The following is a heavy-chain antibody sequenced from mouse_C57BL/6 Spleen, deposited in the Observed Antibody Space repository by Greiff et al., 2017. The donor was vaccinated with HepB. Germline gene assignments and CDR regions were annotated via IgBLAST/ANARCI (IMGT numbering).Heavy chain of an antibody. CDR2: TFYSGIT. Sequence: EVQGVESGPSLVRPSQTLSLTCTVTGFSINSDCYWIWIRQFPGNKLEYIGYTFYSGITYYNPSLESRTYITRDTSKNQFSRKMSSVTTEDTATYYCARATTVVEDFDVWGTGTTVTVSS. V-gene: IGHV3-3*01. D-gene: IGHD1-1*01. CDR3: ARATTVVEDFDV. CDR1: GFSINSDCY. J-gene: IGHJ1*03.